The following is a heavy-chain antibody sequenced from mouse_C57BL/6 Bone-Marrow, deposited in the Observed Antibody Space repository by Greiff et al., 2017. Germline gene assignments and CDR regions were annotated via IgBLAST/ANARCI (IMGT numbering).Heavy chain of an antibody. D-gene: IGHD1-1*01. CDR3: AINYYGSRHWYVDV. CDR1: GYTFTSYW. J-gene: IGHJ1*03. V-gene: IGHV1-64*01. CDR2: IHPNSGST. Sequence: QVQLQQPGAELVKPGASVKLSCKASGYTFTSYWMHWVKQRPGQGLEWIGMIHPNSGSTNYNEKFKSKATLTVDKSSSTAYMQLSSLTSEDSAVYYCAINYYGSRHWYVDVWGTGTTVTVSS.